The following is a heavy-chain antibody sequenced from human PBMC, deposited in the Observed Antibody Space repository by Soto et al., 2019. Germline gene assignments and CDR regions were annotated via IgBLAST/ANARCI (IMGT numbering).Heavy chain of an antibody. Sequence: PGGSLRLSCAASGFTFSDYYMSWVRQAPGKGLEWIAYITSSGVATKYADSVKGRFTISRDNTDNSVFLQMNNLRAEDTAVYYCARDFGSGSYYHKGVVFHYWGQGTLVTVSS. J-gene: IGHJ4*02. V-gene: IGHV3-11*05. CDR2: ITSSGVAT. CDR3: ARDFGSGSYYHKGVVFHY. CDR1: GFTFSDYY. D-gene: IGHD3-10*01.